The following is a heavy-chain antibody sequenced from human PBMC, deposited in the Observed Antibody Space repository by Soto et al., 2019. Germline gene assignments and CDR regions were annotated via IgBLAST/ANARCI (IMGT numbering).Heavy chain of an antibody. Sequence: PGESLKISCVASGFTLNNYRMTWVRQGPGKGLEWVSSISSRTDYRHYTESVKGRFTISRDNAKNSVFLQMSSLRAEDAAVYYCGREKEDEGSSSLRVYYGVDVWGQGTTVTVSS. V-gene: IGHV3-21*06. D-gene: IGHD6-6*01. CDR1: GFTLNNYR. CDR2: ISSRTDYR. CDR3: GREKEDEGSSSLRVYYGVDV. J-gene: IGHJ6*02.